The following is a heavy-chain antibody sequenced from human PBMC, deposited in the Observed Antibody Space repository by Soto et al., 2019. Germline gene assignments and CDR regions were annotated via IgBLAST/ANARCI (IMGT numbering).Heavy chain of an antibody. J-gene: IGHJ3*02. CDR3: ARVIRAGGPTKIDALDI. CDR1: GFTFSSYW. Sequence: GGSLRLSCAASGFTFSSYWMHWVRQAPGKGLVWVSRINSDGSSTSYADSVKGRFTISRDNAKNTLYLQMNSLRAEDTAVYYCARVIRAGGPTKIDALDIWGQGTMVTVSS. D-gene: IGHD1-26*01. V-gene: IGHV3-74*01. CDR2: INSDGSST.